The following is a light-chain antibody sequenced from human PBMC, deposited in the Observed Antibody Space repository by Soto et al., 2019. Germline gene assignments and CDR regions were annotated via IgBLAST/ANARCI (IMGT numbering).Light chain of an antibody. J-gene: IGKJ1*01. V-gene: IGKV3-20*01. CDR3: QQYGSSPRT. Sequence: EIVLTQSPGTLSLSPGERVTLSCRASQSVSSSYLAWFQQKPGQAPRLLIYGASNRATGISDRFSVSGSGTDFTLTISRLEPDDFAVYYCQQYGSSPRTFGQGTKVEIK. CDR1: QSVSSSY. CDR2: GAS.